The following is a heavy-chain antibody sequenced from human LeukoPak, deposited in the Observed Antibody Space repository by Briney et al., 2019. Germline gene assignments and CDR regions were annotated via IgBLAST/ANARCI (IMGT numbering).Heavy chain of an antibody. J-gene: IGHJ4*02. D-gene: IGHD3-22*01. CDR1: GGSFSGYY. CDR2: INHSGST. Sequence: PSETLSLTCAVYGGSFSGYYWSWIRQPPGKGLEWIGEINHSGSTNYNPSLKSRVTISVDTSKNQFSLKLSSVTAADTAVYYCACLSGYYSPPTGYGGQGTLVTVSS. CDR3: ACLSGYYSPPTGY. V-gene: IGHV4-34*01.